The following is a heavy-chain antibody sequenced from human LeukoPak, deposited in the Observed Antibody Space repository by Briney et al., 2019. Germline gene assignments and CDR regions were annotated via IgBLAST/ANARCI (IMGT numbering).Heavy chain of an antibody. CDR1: GGSISSYY. CDR3: ARAVRIVAAGSGYYFDY. J-gene: IGHJ4*02. Sequence: PSETLSLTCTVSGGSISSYYWSWIRQPPGKGLEWIGYIYYSGSTNYNPSLKSRVTISVDTSKNQFSLKLSSATAADTAVYYCARAVRIVAAGSGYYFDYWGQGTLVTVSS. V-gene: IGHV4-59*01. CDR2: IYYSGST. D-gene: IGHD6-13*01.